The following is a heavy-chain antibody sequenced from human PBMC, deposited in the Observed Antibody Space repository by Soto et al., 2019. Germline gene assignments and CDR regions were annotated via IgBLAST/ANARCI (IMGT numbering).Heavy chain of an antibody. Sequence: QVQLVQSGAEVKKPGASVKVSCKASGYTFTTYAMHWVRQAPGQRLEWMGWINAANGGPKYSQKFQDRVSFTRDTSASTAYMELSSLRSEDTAVYYCVAADYGDYWGQGTLVTVSS. J-gene: IGHJ4*02. V-gene: IGHV1-3*01. D-gene: IGHD4-17*01. CDR2: INAANGGP. CDR3: VAADYGDY. CDR1: GYTFTTYA.